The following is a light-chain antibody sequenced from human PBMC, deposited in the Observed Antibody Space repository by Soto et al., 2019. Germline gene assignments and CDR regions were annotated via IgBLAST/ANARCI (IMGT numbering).Light chain of an antibody. CDR2: GAS. V-gene: IGKV3-15*01. CDR1: QSVGSN. J-gene: IGKJ4*01. CDR3: QQYEDWPPQLT. Sequence: EIVMTQSPATLSVSPGEGATLSCRAGQSVGSNLAWYQQKPGQAPRLLIYGASTRATGVPARFSGSGSGTEFTRTISRLQSEDFAVYYCQQYEDWPPQLTFGGGTKVEIK.